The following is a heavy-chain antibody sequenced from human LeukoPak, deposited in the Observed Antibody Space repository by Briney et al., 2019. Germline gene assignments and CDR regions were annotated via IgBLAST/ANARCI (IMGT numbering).Heavy chain of an antibody. Sequence: GGSLRLSCVASGFTFSNYVMNWVRQAPGKGLESVSGIGANGVEIHYADPVKGRFTISRDNSRNTLYLQMHSLIPEDTAVYYCAKTFSFGSGSSYVTFDKWGQGTLVTVSS. V-gene: IGHV3-23*01. D-gene: IGHD3-10*01. J-gene: IGHJ5*02. CDR2: IGANGVEI. CDR1: GFTFSNYV. CDR3: AKTFSFGSGSSYVTFDK.